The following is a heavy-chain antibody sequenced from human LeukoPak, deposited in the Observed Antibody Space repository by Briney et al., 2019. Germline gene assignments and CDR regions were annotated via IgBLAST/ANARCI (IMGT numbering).Heavy chain of an antibody. J-gene: IGHJ4*02. V-gene: IGHV4-59*12. Sequence: SETLSLTCTVSGGSISSYYWSWIRQPPGKGLEWIGYIYYSGSTNYNPSLESRVTMSIDTSKNQFSLKLNSLTAADTAVYYCARYRRNNDYYLDDWGQGTLVTVSS. CDR1: GGSISSYY. CDR3: ARYRRNNDYYLDD. D-gene: IGHD2-8*01. CDR2: IYYSGST.